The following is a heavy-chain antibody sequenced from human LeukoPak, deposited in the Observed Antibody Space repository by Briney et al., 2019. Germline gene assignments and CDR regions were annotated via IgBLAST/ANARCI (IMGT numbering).Heavy chain of an antibody. V-gene: IGHV1-2*02. Sequence: ASVKVSCKASGYTFTGYYMHWVRQAPGQGLEWMGWINPNSGGTNYAQKFQGRVTMTRDTSISTAYMELSRLRSDDTAVYYCARGKGTGTKFPGDYWGQGTLVTVSS. J-gene: IGHJ4*02. CDR3: ARGKGTGTKFPGDY. CDR2: INPNSGGT. D-gene: IGHD4-17*01. CDR1: GYTFTGYY.